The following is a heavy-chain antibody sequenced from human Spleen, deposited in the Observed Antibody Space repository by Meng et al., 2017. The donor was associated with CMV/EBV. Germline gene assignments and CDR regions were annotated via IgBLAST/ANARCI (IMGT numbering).Heavy chain of an antibody. Sequence: ISGDSVSSNSAAWTWIRQSPSRGLEWLGRTYYRSRWYYDYAPSLISRISISPDTSENQFSLQLNSVTPADTAVYYCARDDYGFYFDYWGQGTLVTVSS. CDR3: ARDDYGFYFDY. CDR2: TYYRSRWYY. V-gene: IGHV6-1*01. J-gene: IGHJ4*02. CDR1: GDSVSSNSAA. D-gene: IGHD4-17*01.